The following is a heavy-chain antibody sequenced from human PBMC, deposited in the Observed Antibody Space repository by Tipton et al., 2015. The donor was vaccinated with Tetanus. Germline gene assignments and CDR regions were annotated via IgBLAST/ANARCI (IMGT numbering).Heavy chain of an antibody. CDR3: ARVWVGVTMVRGVIEYGMDV. CDR2: IYYSGST. V-gene: IGHV4-31*03. D-gene: IGHD3-10*01. J-gene: IGHJ6*02. Sequence: TLSLTCTVSGGSISSGGYYWSWIRQHPGKGLEWIGYIYYSGSTYYNPSLKSRVTISVDTSKNQFSLKLSSVTAADTAVYYCARVWVGVTMVRGVIEYGMDVWGQGTTVTVSS. CDR1: GGSISSGGYY.